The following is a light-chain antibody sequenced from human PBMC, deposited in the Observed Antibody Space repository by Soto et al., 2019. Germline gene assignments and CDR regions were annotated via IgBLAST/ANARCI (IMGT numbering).Light chain of an antibody. CDR3: QQYNNWPRT. J-gene: IGKJ2*01. CDR2: GAS. V-gene: IGKV3-15*01. Sequence: EIVMTQSLATLSVSPGERATLSCRASQSVSSNLAWYQQKPGQAPRLLIYGASTGATGIPARFSGSGSGTEFTLTISSLQSEDFAVYYCQQYNNWPRTFGQGTKLEIK. CDR1: QSVSSN.